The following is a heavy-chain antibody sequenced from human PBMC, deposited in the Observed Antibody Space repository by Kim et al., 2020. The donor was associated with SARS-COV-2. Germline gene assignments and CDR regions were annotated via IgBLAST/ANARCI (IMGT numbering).Heavy chain of an antibody. CDR3: ARALGEPVDY. V-gene: IGHV4-34*01. D-gene: IGHD3-16*01. Sequence: RTNYNPYLKRRVTISVDTSKNQFSLRLSSVTAEDTAVYYWARALGEPVDYWGQGTLVTVSS. J-gene: IGHJ4*02. CDR2: RT.